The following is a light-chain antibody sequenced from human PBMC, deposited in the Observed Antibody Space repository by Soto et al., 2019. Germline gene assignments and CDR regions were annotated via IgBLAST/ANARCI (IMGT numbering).Light chain of an antibody. Sequence: EIVMTQSPATRSVSPGEGATLSCRASQSVSSNLAWYQQKPGQAPRLLLYGASTRATGIPARFIGSGSGTEFTLTISSLQSEDFAVYSCQQYNNCPLTFGGGTKVEIK. J-gene: IGKJ4*01. V-gene: IGKV3-15*01. CDR2: GAS. CDR1: QSVSSN. CDR3: QQYNNCPLT.